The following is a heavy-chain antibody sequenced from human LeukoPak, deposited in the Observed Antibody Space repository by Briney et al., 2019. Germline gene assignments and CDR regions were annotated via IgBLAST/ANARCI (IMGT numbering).Heavy chain of an antibody. V-gene: IGHV3-33*08. Sequence: GRSLRLSCAASGFTFSSYAMHWVRQAPGKGLEWVAVIWYDENKKYYGDSVKGRFTISRDNFKSTLYLQMNSLRVEDTAVYYCAREGLTTTPNNALDIWGQGTMVTVSS. D-gene: IGHD4-11*01. CDR2: IWYDENKK. CDR1: GFTFSSYA. CDR3: AREGLTTTPNNALDI. J-gene: IGHJ3*02.